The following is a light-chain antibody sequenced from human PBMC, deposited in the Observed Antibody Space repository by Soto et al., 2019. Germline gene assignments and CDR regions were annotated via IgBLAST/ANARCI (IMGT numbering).Light chain of an antibody. J-gene: IGLJ1*01. Sequence: QSALTQPPSASGSFGQSVTISCTGPSSDVGGYNYVSWYQQHPGKAPKLMIYEVSERPSGVPDRFSGSKSGNTASLTVSGLQSDDEADCYCSSYSGTNYHYVFGTGTKLTVL. CDR3: SSYSGTNYHYV. CDR1: SSDVGGYNY. CDR2: EVS. V-gene: IGLV2-8*01.